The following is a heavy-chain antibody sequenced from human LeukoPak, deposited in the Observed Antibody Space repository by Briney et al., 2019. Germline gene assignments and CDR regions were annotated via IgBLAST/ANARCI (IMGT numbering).Heavy chain of an antibody. J-gene: IGHJ5*02. CDR1: GYSTSSGYY. D-gene: IGHD2-15*01. CDR3: ARDDGEYCSGGSCYWFDP. Sequence: SETLSLTCTVSGYSTSSGYYWGWIRQPPGKGLEWIGSIYHSGSTYYNPSLKSRVTISVDTSKNQFSLKLSSVTAADTAVYYCARDDGEYCSGGSCYWFDPWGQGTLVTVSS. V-gene: IGHV4-38-2*02. CDR2: IYHSGST.